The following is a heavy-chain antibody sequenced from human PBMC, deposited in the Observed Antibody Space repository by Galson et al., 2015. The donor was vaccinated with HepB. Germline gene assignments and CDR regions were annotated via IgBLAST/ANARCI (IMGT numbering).Heavy chain of an antibody. V-gene: IGHV3-21*01. CDR1: GFTFSSYS. J-gene: IGHJ4*02. CDR2: IGSSSTYI. Sequence: SLRLSCAASGFTFSSYSMNWVRQAPGKGLGWVAFIGSSSTYIHYADSVKGRFTVSRDNAKNSLFLQMNSLRADDTAVYYCARDPSGSYYDVDYWGQGTLVTVSS. CDR3: ARDPSGSYYDVDY. D-gene: IGHD1-26*01.